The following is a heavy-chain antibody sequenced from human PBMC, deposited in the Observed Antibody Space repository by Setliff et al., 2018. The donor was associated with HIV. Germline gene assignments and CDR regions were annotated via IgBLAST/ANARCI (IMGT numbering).Heavy chain of an antibody. J-gene: IGHJ4*02. V-gene: IGHV4-59*08. CDR2: IANDGST. D-gene: IGHD3-10*01. CDR3: TRHLPVYYGSGISYYFDY. Sequence: PSETLSLTCAVSGDSINTPHCWSWVRQSLEKGLEWIGYIANDGSTNYNPPLKSRLSISVDTSKNQVSLKLTSVTAADTAVYYCTRHLPVYYGSGISYYFDYWGQGTLVTVSS. CDR1: GDSINTPHC.